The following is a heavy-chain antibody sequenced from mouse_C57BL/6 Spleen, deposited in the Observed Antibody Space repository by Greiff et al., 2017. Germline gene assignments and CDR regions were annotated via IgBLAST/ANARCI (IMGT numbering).Heavy chain of an antibody. CDR3: ARSNYDGYGFDV. D-gene: IGHD2-3*01. CDR2: IYPGSGNT. J-gene: IGHJ1*03. V-gene: IGHV1-66*01. Sequence: QVQLQQSGPELVKPGASVKISCKAPGYSFTSYYIHWVKQRPGQGLEWIGWIYPGSGNTKYNEKFKGKATLTADTSSSTAYMQLSSLTSEDSAVXDCARSNYDGYGFDVWGTGTTVTVSS. CDR1: GYSFTSYY.